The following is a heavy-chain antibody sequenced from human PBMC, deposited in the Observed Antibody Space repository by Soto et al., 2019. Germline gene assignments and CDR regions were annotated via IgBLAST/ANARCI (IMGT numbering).Heavy chain of an antibody. CDR2: ISYDGSNK. V-gene: IGHV3-30-3*01. CDR1: GFTSSSYA. J-gene: IGHJ5*02. D-gene: IGHD3-9*01. Sequence: QVQLVESGGGVVQPGRSLRLSCAASGFTSSSYAMHWVRQAPGKGLEWVAVISYDGSNKYYADSVKGRFTISRDNSKNTLYLQMNSLRAEDTAVYYCARGSHYDILSDAENNWFDPWGQGTLVTVSS. CDR3: ARGSHYDILSDAENNWFDP.